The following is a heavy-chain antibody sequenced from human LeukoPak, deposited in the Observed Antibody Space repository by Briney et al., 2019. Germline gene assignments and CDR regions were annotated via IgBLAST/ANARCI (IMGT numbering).Heavy chain of an antibody. D-gene: IGHD2-2*01. Sequence: SSETLSLTCTVSGGSISSYYWSWIRQPPGKGLEWIGYIYYSGSTNYNPSLKSRVTISVDTSKNQFSLKLSSVTAADTAVYYCARDRSTSGGYWFDPWGQGTLVTVSS. CDR2: IYYSGST. CDR3: ARDRSTSGGYWFDP. V-gene: IGHV4-59*01. CDR1: GGSISSYY. J-gene: IGHJ5*02.